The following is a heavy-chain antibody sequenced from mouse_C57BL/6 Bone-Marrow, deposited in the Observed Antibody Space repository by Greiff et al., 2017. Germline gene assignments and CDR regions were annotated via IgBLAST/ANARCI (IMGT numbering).Heavy chain of an antibody. CDR2: INYDGSST. D-gene: IGHD2-1*01. CDR1: GFTFSDYY. CDR3: ARERDGNYDYVDY. V-gene: IGHV5-16*01. J-gene: IGHJ2*01. Sequence: DVKLVESEGGLVQPGSSMKLSCTASGFTFSDYYMAWVRQVPEKGLEWVANINYDGSSTYYLDSLKSRFIISRDNAKNILYLQMSSLKSEDTATYYCARERDGNYDYVDYWGQGTTLTVSS.